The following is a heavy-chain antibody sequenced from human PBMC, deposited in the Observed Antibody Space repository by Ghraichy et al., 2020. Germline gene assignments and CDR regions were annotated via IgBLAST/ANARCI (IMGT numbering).Heavy chain of an antibody. CDR3: TTDPKGLAAFDY. D-gene: IGHD6-13*01. J-gene: IGHJ4*01. CDR2: IKSKSDGGTT. V-gene: IGHV3-15*01. CDR1: GFTFSNAW. Sequence: GASLRLSCAASGFTFSNAWMNWVRQAPGKGLEWVGRIKSKSDGGTTDFAAPLKGRFTMSRDDSKNTLYLQMNNLKTEDTAVYYCTTDPKGLAAFDYWGQGTQVTVSS.